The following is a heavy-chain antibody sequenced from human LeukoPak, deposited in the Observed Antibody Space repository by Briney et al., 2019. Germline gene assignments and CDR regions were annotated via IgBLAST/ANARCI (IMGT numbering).Heavy chain of an antibody. D-gene: IGHD6-19*01. CDR1: GGSISSSSYY. J-gene: IGHJ6*02. V-gene: IGHV4-39*01. CDR2: IYYSGST. Sequence: SETLSLTCTVSGGSISSSSYYWGWIRQPPGKGLEWIGSIYYSGSTYYNPSLKSRVTISVDTSKNQFSLKLSSVTVADTAVYYCARLEGSGWPYYCYYGMDVWGQGTTVTVSS. CDR3: ARLEGSGWPYYCYYGMDV.